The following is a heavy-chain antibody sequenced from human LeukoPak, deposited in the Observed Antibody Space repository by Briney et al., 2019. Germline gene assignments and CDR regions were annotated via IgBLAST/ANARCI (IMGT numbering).Heavy chain of an antibody. Sequence: ASVKVSCKASGYTFTSYDINWVRQATGQGLEWMGWMNPNSGNTGYAQKFQGRVTMTRNTSISTAYMELSSLRSEDTAVYYCAVQLERRGAFDIWAKGTMVTVS. J-gene: IGHJ3*02. V-gene: IGHV1-8*01. CDR1: GYTFTSYD. CDR3: AVQLERRGAFDI. CDR2: MNPNSGNT. D-gene: IGHD1-1*01.